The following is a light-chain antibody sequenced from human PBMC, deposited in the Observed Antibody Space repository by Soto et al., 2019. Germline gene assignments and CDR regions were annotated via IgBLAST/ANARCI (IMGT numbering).Light chain of an antibody. Sequence: EIVLTQSPATLSLSPGERATLFCRASQSVSSYLAWYQQKPGQAPRLLIYDASNRATGIPARFSGSGSGTDFTLTISSLEPEDFAVYYCQQRSLLTFGGGTKVDI. V-gene: IGKV3-11*01. CDR3: QQRSLLT. CDR2: DAS. J-gene: IGKJ4*01. CDR1: QSVSSY.